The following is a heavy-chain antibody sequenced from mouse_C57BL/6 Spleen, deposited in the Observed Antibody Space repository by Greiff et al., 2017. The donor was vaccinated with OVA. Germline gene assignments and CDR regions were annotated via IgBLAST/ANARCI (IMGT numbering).Heavy chain of an antibody. CDR1: GYTFTSYW. D-gene: IGHD1-1*01. V-gene: IGHV1-55*01. Sequence: QVQLQQPGAELVKPGASVKMSCKASGYTFTSYWITWVKQRPGQGLEWIGDIYPGSGSTNYNEKFKSKATLTVDTSSSTAYMQLSSLTSEDSAVYYCARKGLYYGSSSWYFDVWGTGTTVAVSS. J-gene: IGHJ1*03. CDR3: ARKGLYYGSSSWYFDV. CDR2: IYPGSGST.